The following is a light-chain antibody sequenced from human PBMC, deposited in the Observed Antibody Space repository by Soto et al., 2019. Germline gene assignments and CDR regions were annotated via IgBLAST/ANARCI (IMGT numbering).Light chain of an antibody. CDR3: SSYTSSSNLVV. CDR1: SSDVGGYNY. Sequence: QSALTQPASVSGSPGPSITISCTGTSSDVGGYNYVSWYQQHPGKAPKLMIYDVSNRPSGVSNRFSGSKSGNTASLTISGLQAEDEADYYCSSYTSSSNLVVFGGGTQLTVL. J-gene: IGLJ2*01. V-gene: IGLV2-14*01. CDR2: DVS.